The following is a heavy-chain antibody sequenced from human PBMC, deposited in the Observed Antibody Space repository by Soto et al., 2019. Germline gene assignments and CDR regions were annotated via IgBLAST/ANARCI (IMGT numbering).Heavy chain of an antibody. Sequence: PGGSLRLSCAASGFIFSGYWMHWVRQAPGKGLVWVSHINSDARRTNYADSVRGRFTISRDNAKDTLYLQMNSLRADDTAVYYCARPIEVAGHWYFDLWGRGTLVTVSS. V-gene: IGHV3-74*01. D-gene: IGHD2-15*01. J-gene: IGHJ2*01. CDR2: INSDARRT. CDR1: GFIFSGYW. CDR3: ARPIEVAGHWYFDL.